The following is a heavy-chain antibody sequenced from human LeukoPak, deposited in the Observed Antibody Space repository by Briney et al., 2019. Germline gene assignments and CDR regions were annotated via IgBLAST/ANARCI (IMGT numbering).Heavy chain of an antibody. CDR1: GYAFTGHY. J-gene: IGHJ3*02. V-gene: IGHV1-2*02. CDR2: VNPDSGGT. Sequence: SVTVSCTASGYAFTGHYMHWMRQAPAQGLEWMAWVNPDSGGTIYAQKFQGRVTATRDTSFSTAYMALSRLRPDDTAVYYCARSKGISTSLEGFDIWGQGTMVTVSS. D-gene: IGHD2-2*01. CDR3: ARSKGISTSLEGFDI.